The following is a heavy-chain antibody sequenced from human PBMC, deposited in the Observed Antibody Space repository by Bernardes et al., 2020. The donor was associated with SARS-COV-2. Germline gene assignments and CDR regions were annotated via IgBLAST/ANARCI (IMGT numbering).Heavy chain of an antibody. V-gene: IGHV4-61*02. CDR1: GGSISSGSYY. J-gene: IGHJ1*01. Sequence: SETLSLTCTVSGGSISSGSYYWSWLRQPAGKGLEWIGRIYTSGSTNYNPSLKSRVTISVDTSKNQFSLKLRSVTAADTAVYYCARAGYSSSWFSIEYFQHWGQGTLVTVSS. D-gene: IGHD6-13*01. CDR3: ARAGYSSSWFSIEYFQH. CDR2: IYTSGST.